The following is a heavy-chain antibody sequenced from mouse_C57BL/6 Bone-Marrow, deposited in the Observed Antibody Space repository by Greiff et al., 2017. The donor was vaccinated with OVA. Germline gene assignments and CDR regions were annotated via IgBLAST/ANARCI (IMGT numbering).Heavy chain of an antibody. CDR3: ARPSYYYGSREDY. CDR1: GYTFTSYW. Sequence: VQLQQPGAELVRPGTSVKLSCKASGYTFTSYWMHWVKQRPGQGLEWIGVIDPSDSYTNYNQKFKGKATLTVDTSSSTAYMQLSSLTSEDSAVYYCARPSYYYGSREDYWGQGTTLTVSS. CDR2: IDPSDSYT. V-gene: IGHV1-59*01. D-gene: IGHD1-1*01. J-gene: IGHJ2*01.